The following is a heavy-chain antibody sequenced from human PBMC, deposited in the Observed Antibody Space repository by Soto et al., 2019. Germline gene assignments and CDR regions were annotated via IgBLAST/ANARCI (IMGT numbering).Heavy chain of an antibody. V-gene: IGHV3-7*01. CDR2: IKEDGSEK. CDR1: GFTFTTYW. J-gene: IGHJ6*03. D-gene: IGHD3-10*01. Sequence: GGSLRLSCADSGFTFTTYWMSWVRQAPGKGLEWVANIKEDGSEKIYVDSLKGRFTISRDNAKNSLYLQMNSLRVEDTAVYYCARVKGVSYYFYYMDVWGKGTTLTVSS. CDR3: ARVKGVSYYFYYMDV.